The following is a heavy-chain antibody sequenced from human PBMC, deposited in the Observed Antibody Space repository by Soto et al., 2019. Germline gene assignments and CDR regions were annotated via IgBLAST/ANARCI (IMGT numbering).Heavy chain of an antibody. CDR3: ARDRLRGYDSSGFYS. CDR2: INPSDGNK. V-gene: IGHV1-18*01. CDR1: GYTFTSYA. D-gene: IGHD3-22*01. J-gene: IGHJ4*02. Sequence: ASVKVSCKASGYTFTSYAMHWVRQAPGQRLEWMGWINPSDGNKNFAQKLEDRVTMTTATSTNTAFLELRSLKSDDTAIYYCARDRLRGYDSSGFYSWGQGTMVTVSS.